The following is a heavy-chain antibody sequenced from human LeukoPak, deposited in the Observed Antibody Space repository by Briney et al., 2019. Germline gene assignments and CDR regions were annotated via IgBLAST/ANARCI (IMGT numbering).Heavy chain of an antibody. CDR1: GFTFSSYA. D-gene: IGHD3-16*01. CDR3: AKLRALDV. J-gene: IGHJ6*02. Sequence: GGSLRLSCAASGFTFSSYAMNWARQAPGKGLEWVSTISNTRGSTYYADSVKGRFTISRDNSKNTLYLQMNSLRAEDTAVYYCAKLRALDVWGQGTTVTVSS. CDR2: ISNTRGST. V-gene: IGHV3-23*01.